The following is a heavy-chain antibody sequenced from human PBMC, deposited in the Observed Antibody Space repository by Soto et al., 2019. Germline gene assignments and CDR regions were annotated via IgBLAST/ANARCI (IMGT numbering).Heavy chain of an antibody. CDR2: INPNSGGT. CDR1: GYTFTGYY. Sequence: ASVKVSCKASGYTFTGYYMHWVRQAPGQGLEWMGWINPNSGGTNYAQKFQGWVTMTRDTSISTAYMELSRLRSDDTAVYYCARENVPFWSGYYLLDNGFAPWAQGTLVTVSS. CDR3: ARENVPFWSGYYLLDNGFAP. V-gene: IGHV1-2*04. D-gene: IGHD3-3*01. J-gene: IGHJ5*02.